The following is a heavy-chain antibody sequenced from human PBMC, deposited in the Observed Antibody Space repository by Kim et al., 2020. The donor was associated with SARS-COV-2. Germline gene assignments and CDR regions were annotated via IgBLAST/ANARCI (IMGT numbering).Heavy chain of an antibody. CDR2: ISWGGSNI. V-gene: IGHV3-48*02. D-gene: IGHD2-2*01. Sequence: GGSLRLSCAASGFTFSRYSMHWVRQAPGKGLEWMSAISWGGSNIYYADSVKGRFTISRDNSKNSLYLQMNSLRDEDTAVYYCAAHCNSISCSMAAYYYGMDDWGQGTAVTVSS. J-gene: IGHJ6*02. CDR1: GFTFSRYS. CDR3: AAHCNSISCSMAAYYYGMDD.